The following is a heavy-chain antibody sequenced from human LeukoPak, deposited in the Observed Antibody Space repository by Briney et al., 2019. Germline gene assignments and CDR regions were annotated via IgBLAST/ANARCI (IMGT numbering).Heavy chain of an antibody. CDR1: GFTFSNAW. J-gene: IGHJ4*02. D-gene: IGHD3-22*01. CDR2: IKQDGSEK. V-gene: IGHV3-7*01. Sequence: LAGGSLRLSCAASGFTFSNAWMSWVRQAPGKGLEWVANIKQDGSEKYYVDSVKGRFTISRDNAKNSLYLQMNSLRAEDTAVYYCARVGVVTMIVVVPPDYWGQGTLVTVSS. CDR3: ARVGVVTMIVVVPPDY.